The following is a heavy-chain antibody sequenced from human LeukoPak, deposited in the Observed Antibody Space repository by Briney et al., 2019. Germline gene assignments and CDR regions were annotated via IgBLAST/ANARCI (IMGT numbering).Heavy chain of an antibody. D-gene: IGHD5-12*01. CDR3: ARGGEYSGYDTAGY. CDR2: INHSGST. J-gene: IGHJ4*02. Sequence: PSETLSLTCAVYGGSFSGYYWSWIRQPPGKGLEWIGEINHSGSTNYNPSLKSRVTISVDTSKNQFSLKLSSVTAADTAVYYCARGGEYSGYDTAGYWGQGTLVTVSS. CDR1: GGSFSGYY. V-gene: IGHV4-34*01.